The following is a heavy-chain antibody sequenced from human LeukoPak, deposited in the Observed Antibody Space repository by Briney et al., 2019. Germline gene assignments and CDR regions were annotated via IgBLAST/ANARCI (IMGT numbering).Heavy chain of an antibody. D-gene: IGHD3-22*01. CDR2: ISAYNGNT. V-gene: IGHV1-18*01. CDR1: GYTCTRYG. J-gene: IGHJ4*02. CDR3: ARDSADSSGSSFDY. Sequence: ASVKVSCKASGYTCTRYGISWVRQAPEQGLEWMGWISAYNGNTNYAQKLQGRVTMTTDTSTSTAFMELRSLRSDDTAVYYCARDSADSSGSSFDYWGQGTLVNVSS.